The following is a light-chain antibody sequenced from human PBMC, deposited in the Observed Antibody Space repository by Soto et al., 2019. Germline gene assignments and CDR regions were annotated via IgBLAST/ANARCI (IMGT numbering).Light chain of an antibody. CDR1: QSISSN. CDR3: QQSYSTPYT. V-gene: IGKV1-39*01. Sequence: DIQMTQSPSSLSASVGDRVTITCRASQSISSNLNWYQQKPGEAPKLLIYVASSLQSGVPSRFSGSESGTDYTLTNSSLQPGDFATYYCQQSYSTPYTFGQGTKLEIK. CDR2: VAS. J-gene: IGKJ2*01.